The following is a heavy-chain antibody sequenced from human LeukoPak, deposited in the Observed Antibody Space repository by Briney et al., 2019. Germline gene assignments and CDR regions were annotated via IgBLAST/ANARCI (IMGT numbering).Heavy chain of an antibody. CDR3: AREAKGSSGYYCYFDY. V-gene: IGHV1-18*01. D-gene: IGHD3-22*01. CDR2: XSAYNGNT. Sequence: GASVKVSCKASGYTFTSYGISXXRQAPGQGLEXXXXXSAYNGNTNYAQKLQGXVTXTTDTSTSTAYMELRSLRSDDTAVYYCAREAKGSSGYYCYFDYWGQGTLVTVSS. J-gene: IGHJ4*02. CDR1: GYTFTSYG.